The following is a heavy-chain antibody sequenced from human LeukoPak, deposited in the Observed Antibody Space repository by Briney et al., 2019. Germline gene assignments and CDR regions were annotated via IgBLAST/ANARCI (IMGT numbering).Heavy chain of an antibody. D-gene: IGHD3-9*01. CDR3: ARADRYFDWLLSGY. Sequence: GGSLRLSCAASGFTFSSYWMHWVRHAPGKGLVWVSRINVDGSSTSYADSVKGRFTISRDNAKNTLYLQMNSLRAEDTAVYYCARADRYFDWLLSGYWGQGTLVTVSS. V-gene: IGHV3-74*01. CDR2: INVDGSST. CDR1: GFTFSSYW. J-gene: IGHJ4*02.